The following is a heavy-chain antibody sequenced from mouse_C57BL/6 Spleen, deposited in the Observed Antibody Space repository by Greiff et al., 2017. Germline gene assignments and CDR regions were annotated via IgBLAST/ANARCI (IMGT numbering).Heavy chain of an antibody. Sequence: VKLVESGGDLVKPGGSLKLSCAASGFTFSSYGMSWVRQTPDKRLEWVATISSGGSYTYYPDSVKGRFTISRDNAKNTLYLQMSSLKSEDTAMYYCARIYYDYDLDYWGQGTTLTVSS. CDR2: ISSGGSYT. J-gene: IGHJ2*01. CDR1: GFTFSSYG. CDR3: ARIYYDYDLDY. D-gene: IGHD2-4*01. V-gene: IGHV5-6*02.